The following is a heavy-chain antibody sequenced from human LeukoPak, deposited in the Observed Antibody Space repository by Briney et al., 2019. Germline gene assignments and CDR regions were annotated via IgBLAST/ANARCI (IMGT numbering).Heavy chain of an antibody. D-gene: IGHD6-13*01. V-gene: IGHV1-69*13. J-gene: IGHJ4*02. Sequence: SVKVSCKASGYIFTGYYMHWVRQAPGQGLEWMGGIIPIFGTANYAQKFQGRVTITADESTSTAYMELSSLRSEDTAVYYCATNTGYSSSWYPLDYWGQGTLVTVSS. CDR1: GYIFTGYY. CDR3: ATNTGYSSSWYPLDY. CDR2: IIPIFGTA.